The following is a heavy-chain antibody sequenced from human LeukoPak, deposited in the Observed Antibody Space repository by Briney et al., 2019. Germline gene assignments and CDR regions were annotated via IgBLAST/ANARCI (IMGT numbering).Heavy chain of an antibody. Sequence: PSGTLSLTCAVSGGSISSSNWWSWVRQPPGKGLEWIGEIYHSGSTYYNPSLKSRVTISVDTSKNQFSLKLSSVTAADTAVYYCATRYYESSGYYYESSYFDYWGQGTLVTVSS. CDR1: GGSISSSNW. CDR3: ATRYYESSGYYYESSYFDY. D-gene: IGHD3-22*01. V-gene: IGHV4-4*02. CDR2: IYHSGST. J-gene: IGHJ4*02.